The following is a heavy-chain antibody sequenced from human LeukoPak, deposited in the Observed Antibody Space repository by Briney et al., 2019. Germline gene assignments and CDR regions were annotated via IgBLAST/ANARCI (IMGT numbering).Heavy chain of an antibody. D-gene: IGHD3-3*01. Sequence: KASETLSLTCTVSGGSIISLDWSWLRQPPGRGLEWIGYIYYSGSTNYNPSLKSRVTISVDTSKNQFSLKLSSVTAADTAMYYCARGYDFWSVPWGYYYYYYTDVWGKGSTVTVSS. V-gene: IGHV4-59*01. J-gene: IGHJ6*03. CDR3: ARGYDFWSVPWGYYYYYYTDV. CDR2: IYYSGST. CDR1: GGSIISLD.